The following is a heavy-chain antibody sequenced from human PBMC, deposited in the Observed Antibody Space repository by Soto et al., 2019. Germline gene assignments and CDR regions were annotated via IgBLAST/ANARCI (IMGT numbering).Heavy chain of an antibody. CDR1: GYTFTSYA. V-gene: IGHV1-3*01. Sequence: QVQLVQSGAEVKKPGASVKVSCKASGYTFTSYAMHWVRQAPGQRLEWMGWINAGNGNTKYSQKFQVRVTITRDTSASTAYMELSSLRSEDTAVYYCARDAAAAGTDYWGQGTLVTVSS. D-gene: IGHD6-13*01. CDR2: INAGNGNT. CDR3: ARDAAAAGTDY. J-gene: IGHJ4*02.